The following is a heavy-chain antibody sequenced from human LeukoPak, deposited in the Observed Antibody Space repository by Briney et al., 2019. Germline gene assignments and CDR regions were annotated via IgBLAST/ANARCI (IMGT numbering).Heavy chain of an antibody. D-gene: IGHD3-3*01. CDR3: ATDREVLRFLEWFLTD. Sequence: GASVKVSCKASGYTFTSYGISWVRQAPGQGLEWMGWISAYNGNTNYAQKLQGRVTMTTDTSTSTAYMELRSLRSDDTTVYYCATDREVLRFLEWFLTDWGQGTLVTVSS. CDR2: ISAYNGNT. V-gene: IGHV1-18*01. CDR1: GYTFTSYG. J-gene: IGHJ4*02.